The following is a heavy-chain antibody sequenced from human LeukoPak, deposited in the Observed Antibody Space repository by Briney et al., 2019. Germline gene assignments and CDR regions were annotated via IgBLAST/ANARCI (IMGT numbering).Heavy chain of an antibody. D-gene: IGHD3-22*01. CDR1: GGSISSYY. CDR3: ARVAHYYDSSGYYPYYYGMDV. CDR2: IYYSGST. V-gene: IGHV4-59*01. J-gene: IGHJ6*02. Sequence: PSETLSLTRTVSGGSISSYYWSWIRQPPGKGLEWIGYIYYSGSTNYNPSLKSRVTISVDTSKNQFSLKLSSVTAADTAVYYCARVAHYYDSSGYYPYYYGMDVWGQGTTVTVSS.